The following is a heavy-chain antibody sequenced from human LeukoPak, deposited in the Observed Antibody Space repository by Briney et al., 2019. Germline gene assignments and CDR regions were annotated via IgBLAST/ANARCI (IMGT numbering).Heavy chain of an antibody. Sequence: SETLSLTCAVYGGSFSGYYWTWIRQPPGKGLEWIGEIIDTGSTKYNSSLKSRVTISVDTSKNQFSLKLSSVTAADTAVYYCARRNDILTGYTFDYWGQGTLVTVSS. CDR2: IIDTGST. CDR1: GGSFSGYY. D-gene: IGHD3-9*01. J-gene: IGHJ4*02. V-gene: IGHV4-34*12. CDR3: ARRNDILTGYTFDY.